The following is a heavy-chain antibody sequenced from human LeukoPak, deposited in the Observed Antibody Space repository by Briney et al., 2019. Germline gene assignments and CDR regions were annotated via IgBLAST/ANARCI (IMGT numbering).Heavy chain of an antibody. D-gene: IGHD4-17*01. CDR2: VYPNSGGT. CDR3: ARASRPTVTIDPYYFDY. CDR1: GYTFTGYY. Sequence: ASVKVSCKASGYTFTGYYMHWVRQAPGQGLEWMGWVYPNSGGTNYPQKFQGRVIMTRDTSTTTAYMEVSRLTSDDTAVYYCARASRPTVTIDPYYFDYWGQGTLVTVSS. J-gene: IGHJ4*02. V-gene: IGHV1-2*02.